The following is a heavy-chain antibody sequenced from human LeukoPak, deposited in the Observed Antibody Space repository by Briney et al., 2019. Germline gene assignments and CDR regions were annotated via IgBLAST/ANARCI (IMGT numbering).Heavy chain of an antibody. Sequence: GGSLRLSCAASGFTFSSYAMTWVCQAPGKGLEWVSSISGGGDYTFYADSVKGRFTISRDNSKNTLYLKLNSLRADDTAVYYCAKDGQPSTRSYLCTHGLCYQDYWGQGTLVTVSS. D-gene: IGHD2-8*01. J-gene: IGHJ4*02. V-gene: IGHV3-23*01. CDR1: GFTFSSYA. CDR3: AKDGQPSTRSYLCTHGLCYQDY. CDR2: ISGGGDYT.